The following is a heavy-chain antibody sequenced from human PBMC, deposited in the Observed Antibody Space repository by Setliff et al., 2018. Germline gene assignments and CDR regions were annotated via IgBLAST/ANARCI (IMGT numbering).Heavy chain of an antibody. V-gene: IGHV4-61*02. Sequence: PSETLSLTCTVSGGSISSDVYYWSWIRQPAGKGLEWIGRMYTSGSTNYNPSLKSRVTISLDTSKNQFSLKLSSVTAADTAVYYCARGSSGWYSGAFDIWGQGTMVTVS. CDR1: GGSISSDVYY. CDR3: ARGSSGWYSGAFDI. J-gene: IGHJ3*02. D-gene: IGHD6-19*01. CDR2: MYTSGST.